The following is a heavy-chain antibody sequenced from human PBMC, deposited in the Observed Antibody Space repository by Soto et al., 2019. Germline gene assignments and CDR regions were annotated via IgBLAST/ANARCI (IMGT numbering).Heavy chain of an antibody. V-gene: IGHV3-48*03. D-gene: IGHD6-13*01. Sequence: PGGSLRLSCVASEFTFSSYEMNWVRQAPGKGLEWVSYISSSGTTIYYTDSVKGRFTISRDNAKKSLYLQMNSLRAEDTAVYYCVRFGGAAAGPGDYWGQGTL. CDR1: EFTFSSYE. CDR3: VRFGGAAAGPGDY. J-gene: IGHJ4*02. CDR2: ISSSGTTI.